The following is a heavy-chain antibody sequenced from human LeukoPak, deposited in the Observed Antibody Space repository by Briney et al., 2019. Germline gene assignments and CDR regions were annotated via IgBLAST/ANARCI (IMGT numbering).Heavy chain of an antibody. J-gene: IGHJ6*02. CDR1: GYTFTSYG. V-gene: IGHV1-18*01. Sequence: ASVKVSCKASGYTFTSYGISWVRQAPGQGLEWMGWISAYNGNTNYAQKLQGRVTMTTDTSTSTAYMELRSLRSDDTAVYYCARDSLSRSDYYGMDVWGQGTTVTVSS. D-gene: IGHD2/OR15-2a*01. CDR2: ISAYNGNT. CDR3: ARDSLSRSDYYGMDV.